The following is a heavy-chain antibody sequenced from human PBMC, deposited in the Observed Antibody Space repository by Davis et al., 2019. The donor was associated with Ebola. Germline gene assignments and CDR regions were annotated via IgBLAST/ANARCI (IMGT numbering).Heavy chain of an antibody. J-gene: IGHJ6*02. D-gene: IGHD6-6*01. CDR2: IYYSGST. CDR3: ARDMGVAAPPYYYYGMDV. CDR1: GGSISSYY. V-gene: IGHV4-59*01. Sequence: SETLSLTCTVSGGSISSYYWSWIRQPPGKGLEWIGYIYYSGSTNYNPSLKSRVTISVDTSKNQFSLKLSSVTAADTAVYYCARDMGVAAPPYYYYGMDVWGQGTTVTVSS.